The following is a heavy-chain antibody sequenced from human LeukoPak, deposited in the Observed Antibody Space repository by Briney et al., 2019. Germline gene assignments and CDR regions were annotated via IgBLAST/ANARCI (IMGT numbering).Heavy chain of an antibody. V-gene: IGHV4-34*01. J-gene: IGHJ4*02. D-gene: IGHD3-16*01. CDR2: INHSGST. CDR1: GGSFSGYY. Sequence: SETLSLTCAVYGGSFSGYYWSWLRQPPGKGLEWIGEINHSGSTNYNPSLKSRVTISVDTSKNQFSLKLSSVTAADTAVYYCARLATFGGAHYDYWGQGTLVTVSS. CDR3: ARLATFGGAHYDY.